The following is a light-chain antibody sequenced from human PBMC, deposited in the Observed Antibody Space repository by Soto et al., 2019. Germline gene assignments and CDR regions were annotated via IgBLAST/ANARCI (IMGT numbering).Light chain of an antibody. CDR2: DAS. Sequence: EIVLTQSPATLSLSPGERATLSCRASQYIGSAVAWYHQRPGQAPRLLIFDASTRVPATPARFSGSVSGTEFTLTISSLESEDFAVYFCQQYGDRPRTFGQGTKVDIK. V-gene: IGKV3-15*01. J-gene: IGKJ1*01. CDR3: QQYGDRPRT. CDR1: QYIGSA.